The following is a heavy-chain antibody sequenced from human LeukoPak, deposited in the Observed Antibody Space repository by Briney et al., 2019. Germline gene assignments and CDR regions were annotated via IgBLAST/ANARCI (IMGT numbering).Heavy chain of an antibody. CDR3: AREYSSGWRSMDV. Sequence: SETLSLSCTVSGGSISSYYWSWIRQPAGKGLEWNGRIYTSGSTNYNPSLKSRVTMSVDTSKDQFSLKLSSVTAADTAVYYCAREYSSGWRSMDVWGQGTTVTVSS. CDR1: GGSISSYY. J-gene: IGHJ6*02. V-gene: IGHV4-4*07. D-gene: IGHD6-19*01. CDR2: IYTSGST.